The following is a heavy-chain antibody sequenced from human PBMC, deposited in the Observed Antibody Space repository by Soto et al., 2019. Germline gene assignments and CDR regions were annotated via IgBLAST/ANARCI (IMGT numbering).Heavy chain of an antibody. CDR1: GGTFSSYA. Sequence: SVKVSCKASGGTFSSYAISWVRQAPGQGLEWMGGIIPIFGTANYAQKFQGRVTITADESTSTAYMELSSLRSEDTAAYYCARGLYYYDSSGYYPFDYWGQGTLVTVS. CDR3: ARGLYYYDSSGYYPFDY. CDR2: IIPIFGTA. J-gene: IGHJ4*02. V-gene: IGHV1-69*13. D-gene: IGHD3-22*01.